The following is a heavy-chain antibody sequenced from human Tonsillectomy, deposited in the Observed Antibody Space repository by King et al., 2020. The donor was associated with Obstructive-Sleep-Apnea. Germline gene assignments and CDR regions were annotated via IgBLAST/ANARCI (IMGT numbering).Heavy chain of an antibody. CDR1: GGSLSSYY. D-gene: IGHD5-18*01. Sequence: QLQESGPVLVKPSETLSLTCTVSGGSLSSYYWGLIRQPPGEGLEWIWYIYYSGTTTYNPSLKSRVTISIDTSTNQFSLRLSSVTAADTAVYYCARGSSGYSYGWGQGTLVTVSS. V-gene: IGHV4-59*01. CDR3: ARGSSGYSYG. J-gene: IGHJ4*02. CDR2: IYYSGTT.